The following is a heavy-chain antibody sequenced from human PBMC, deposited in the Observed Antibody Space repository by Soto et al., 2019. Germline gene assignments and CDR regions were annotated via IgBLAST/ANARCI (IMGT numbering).Heavy chain of an antibody. J-gene: IGHJ4*02. D-gene: IGHD2-15*01. CDR1: GYTFTSYG. Sequence: ASVKVSCKASGYTFTSYGISWVRQVPGQGLEWMGWISAYNGNTNYAQKLQGRVTLTTDTSTSTAYMELRSLRSDDTAVYYCARGDRNWEYCSGGSCSSDYWGQGTLVTVSS. CDR2: ISAYNGNT. V-gene: IGHV1-18*01. CDR3: ARGDRNWEYCSGGSCSSDY.